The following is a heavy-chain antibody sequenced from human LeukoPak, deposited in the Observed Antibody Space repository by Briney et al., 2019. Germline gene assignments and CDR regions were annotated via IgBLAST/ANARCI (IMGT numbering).Heavy chain of an antibody. CDR1: GGSISSGDYY. J-gene: IGHJ4*02. D-gene: IGHD2-8*02. Sequence: SETLSLTCTVSGGSISSGDYYWSWIRQPPGKGLEWIGYIYYSGSTYYNPSLKSRVTISVDTSKNQFSLKLNSVTAADTAVHYCARTGGTIDYWGQETLVTVSS. CDR2: IYYSGST. CDR3: ARTGGTIDY. V-gene: IGHV4-30-4*01.